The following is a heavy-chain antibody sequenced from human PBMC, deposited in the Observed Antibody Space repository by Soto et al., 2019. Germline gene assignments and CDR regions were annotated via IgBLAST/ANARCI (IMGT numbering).Heavy chain of an antibody. Sequence: SETLSLTCRLFGGSFSPDYWGWFRQSPGKGLEWVGYIYYGGTTSYNPSLNSRVTISLDRSTKQLSLKLSSATAADTAMYHCVRQGIGPLHGLVDVWGRGTTVTVSS. D-gene: IGHD3-10*01. V-gene: IGHV4-59*08. CDR3: VRQGIGPLHGLVDV. J-gene: IGHJ6*02. CDR1: GGSFSPDY. CDR2: IYYGGTT.